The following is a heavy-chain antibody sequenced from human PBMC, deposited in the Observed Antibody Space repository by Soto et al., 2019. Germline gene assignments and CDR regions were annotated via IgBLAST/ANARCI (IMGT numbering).Heavy chain of an antibody. D-gene: IGHD5-18*01. Sequence: ASVKVSCKASGYTFTSYGISWVRQAPGQGHEWMGWISAYNGNTNYAQNLQGGVTMTTDTSTSTAYMELRSLRSDATAVYYCARDHGWIQLWFGLDYWGQGTLVTVS. J-gene: IGHJ4*02. CDR2: ISAYNGNT. V-gene: IGHV1-18*01. CDR3: ARDHGWIQLWFGLDY. CDR1: GYTFTSYG.